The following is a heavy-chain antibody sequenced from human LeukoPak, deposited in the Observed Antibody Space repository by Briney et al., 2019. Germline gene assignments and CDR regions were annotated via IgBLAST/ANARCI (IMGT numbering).Heavy chain of an antibody. J-gene: IGHJ4*02. CDR3: ARWGTYYYDSSGYNDY. Sequence: ASVKVSCKAFGYTFTGYYMHWVRQAPGQGLEWMGWINPNSGGTNYAQKFQGRVTMTRDTSISTAYMELSRLRSDDTAVYYCARWGTYYYDSSGYNDYWGQGTLVTASS. D-gene: IGHD3-22*01. CDR2: INPNSGGT. V-gene: IGHV1-2*02. CDR1: GYTFTGYY.